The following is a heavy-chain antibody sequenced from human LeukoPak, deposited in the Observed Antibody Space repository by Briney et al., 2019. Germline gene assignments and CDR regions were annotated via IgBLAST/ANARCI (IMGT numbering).Heavy chain of an antibody. CDR2: ISGSGGST. CDR1: GFTFSNYA. D-gene: IGHD3-10*02. V-gene: IGHV3-23*01. J-gene: IGHJ6*04. Sequence: GGSLRLSCVASGFTFSNYAMNWVRQAPGKGLEWVSVISGSGGSTYYADSVKGRFTISRDNSKNTLFLQMNSLRAEDTAVYYCAELGITMIGGVWGKGTTVTISS. CDR3: AELGITMIGGV.